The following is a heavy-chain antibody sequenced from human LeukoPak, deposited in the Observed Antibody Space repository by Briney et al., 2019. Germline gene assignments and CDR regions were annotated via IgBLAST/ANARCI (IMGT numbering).Heavy chain of an antibody. CDR2: IYYSGST. CDR3: ARDAHYYGSGSYYRAFDY. J-gene: IGHJ4*02. CDR1: GGSISSYY. Sequence: SETLSLTCTVSGGSISSYYWSWIRQPPGKGLEWIGYIYYSGSTNYNPSLKSRVTISVDKSKNQFSLKLSSVTAADTAVYYCARDAHYYGSGSYYRAFDYWGQGTLVTVSS. V-gene: IGHV4-59*12. D-gene: IGHD3-10*01.